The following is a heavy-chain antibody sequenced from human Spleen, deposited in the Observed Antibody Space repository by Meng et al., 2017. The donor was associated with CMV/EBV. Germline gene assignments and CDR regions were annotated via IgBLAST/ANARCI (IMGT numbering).Heavy chain of an antibody. D-gene: IGHD2-2*01. CDR2: IYWYDNK. Sequence: SGVGFSTSRVGVGWIRQPPGKALVWLALIYWYDNKRYNPSLQNRLTITKDNSTNHVVLTMTNMDPVDTATYYCAHIKVPAAQYFQHWGQGTLVTVSS. V-gene: IGHV2-5*01. J-gene: IGHJ1*01. CDR3: AHIKVPAAQYFQH. CDR1: GVGFSTSRVG.